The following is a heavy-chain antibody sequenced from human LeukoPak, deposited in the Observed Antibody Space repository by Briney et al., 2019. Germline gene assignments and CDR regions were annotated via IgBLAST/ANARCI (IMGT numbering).Heavy chain of an antibody. Sequence: GRSLRLSCAASGFTFSSYAMHWVRQAPGKGLEWVAVISYDGSNKYYADSVKGRFTISRDNSKNTLYLQMNSLRAEDTAVYYCAREDYDILTGYYYYGMDVWGKGTTVTVSS. D-gene: IGHD3-9*01. J-gene: IGHJ6*04. CDR3: AREDYDILTGYYYYGMDV. CDR2: ISYDGSNK. CDR1: GFTFSSYA. V-gene: IGHV3-30*04.